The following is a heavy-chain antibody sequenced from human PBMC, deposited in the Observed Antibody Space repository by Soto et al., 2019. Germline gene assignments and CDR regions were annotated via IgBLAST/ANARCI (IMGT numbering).Heavy chain of an antibody. D-gene: IGHD1-26*01. CDR2: ISAYNGNT. Sequence: QVQLVQSGAEVKKPGASVKVSCKASGYTFTSYGISWVRQAPGQGLEWMGWISAYNGNTNYAQKLQGRVTMTTDTSTSTAYMELRSLKSDDTAVDYCARSQGGIYYFITDAFDIWGQGTMVTVSS. V-gene: IGHV1-18*01. CDR3: ARSQGGIYYFITDAFDI. J-gene: IGHJ3*02. CDR1: GYTFTSYG.